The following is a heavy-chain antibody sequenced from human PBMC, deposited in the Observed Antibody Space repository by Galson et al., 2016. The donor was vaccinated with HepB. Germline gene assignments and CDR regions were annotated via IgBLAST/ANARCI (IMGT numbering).Heavy chain of an antibody. CDR2: ITGSGGAT. CDR3: AREGVEQWLMNWFDP. CDR1: GFSFSSSG. D-gene: IGHD6-19*01. J-gene: IGHJ5*02. V-gene: IGHV3-23*01. Sequence: SLRLSCAASGFSFSSSGMSWVRQSPGRGLEWLSGITGSGGATHYADSVRGRFTISRDNSKNTLFLQMNSLRGDDTAVYYCAREGVEQWLMNWFDPWGQGTLVTVSS.